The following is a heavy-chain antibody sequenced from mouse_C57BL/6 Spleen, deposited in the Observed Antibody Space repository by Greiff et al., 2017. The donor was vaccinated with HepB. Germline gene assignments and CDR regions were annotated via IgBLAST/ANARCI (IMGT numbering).Heavy chain of an antibody. V-gene: IGHV5-4*01. CDR2: ISDGGSYT. CDR3: ARGGYYGSSQAWFAY. J-gene: IGHJ3*01. CDR1: GFTFSSYA. D-gene: IGHD1-1*01. Sequence: EVQRVESGGGLVKPGGSLKLSCAASGFTFSSYAMSWVRQTPEKRLEWVATISDGGSYTYYPDNVKGRFTISRDNAKNNLYLQMSHLKSEDTAMYYCARGGYYGSSQAWFAYWGQGTLVTVSA.